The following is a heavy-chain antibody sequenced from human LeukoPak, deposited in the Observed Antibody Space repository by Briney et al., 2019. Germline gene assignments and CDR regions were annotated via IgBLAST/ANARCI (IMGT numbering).Heavy chain of an antibody. CDR3: TAGRSDYFDF. V-gene: IGHV4-39*01. CDR2: VYYSGST. Sequence: SETLSLTCSVSGGTISSTSYYWAWIRQPPGKGLEWIGSVYYSGSTYYNPSLKSRVIISVDTSKNQFSLKLSSVTAADTAVYYCTAGRSDYFDFWGQGTLVTVSS. D-gene: IGHD6-25*01. J-gene: IGHJ4*02. CDR1: GGTISSTSYY.